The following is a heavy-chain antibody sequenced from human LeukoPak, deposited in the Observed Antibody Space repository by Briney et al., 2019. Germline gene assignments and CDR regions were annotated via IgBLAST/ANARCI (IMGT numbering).Heavy chain of an antibody. CDR3: AKDRCAGITTNWFDP. Sequence: GGSLRLSCAASGFTFSSYAMSWVRQAPGKGLEWVSAISGSGDSTYHADSVKGRFTISRDNSKNTLYLQMNSLRAGDTAVYYCAKDRCAGITTNWFDPWGQGTLVTVSS. D-gene: IGHD3-16*01. CDR1: GFTFSSYA. J-gene: IGHJ5*02. CDR2: ISGSGDST. V-gene: IGHV3-23*01.